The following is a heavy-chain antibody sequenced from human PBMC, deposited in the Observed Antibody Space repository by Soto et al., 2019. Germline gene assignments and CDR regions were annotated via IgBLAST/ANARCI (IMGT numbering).Heavy chain of an antibody. CDR3: TREKRYYNNLTSFYFDN. CDR2: IRNKANNYAT. D-gene: IGHD3-10*01. V-gene: IGHV3-72*01. Sequence: EVQLVQSGGGLVQPGGSLRLSCAASGSTFSDYYMDWVRRAPGKGLEWVGRIRNKANNYATEYAASLKGRVTFSRDDSENSLYPQMNSLETEDTAVYWCTREKRYYNNLTSFYFDNWGQGTLVTVSS. J-gene: IGHJ4*02. CDR1: GSTFSDYY.